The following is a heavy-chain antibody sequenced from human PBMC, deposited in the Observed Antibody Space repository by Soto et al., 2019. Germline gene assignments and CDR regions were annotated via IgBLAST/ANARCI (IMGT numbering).Heavy chain of an antibody. D-gene: IGHD3-3*01. CDR1: GFTFSSYA. CDR2: ISGSGGST. Sequence: GGSLRLSCAASGFTFSSYAMSWVRQAPGKGLEWVSAISGSGGSTYYADSVKGRFTISRDNSKNTLYLQMNSLRAEGTAVYYCAKGGPYDFWSGYYKGTFDYWGQGTLVTVSS. J-gene: IGHJ4*02. CDR3: AKGGPYDFWSGYYKGTFDY. V-gene: IGHV3-23*01.